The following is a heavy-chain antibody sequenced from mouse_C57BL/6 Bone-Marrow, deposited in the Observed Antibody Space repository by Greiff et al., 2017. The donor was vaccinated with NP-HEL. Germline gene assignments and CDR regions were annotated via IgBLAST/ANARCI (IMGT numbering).Heavy chain of an antibody. J-gene: IGHJ4*01. V-gene: IGHV1-59*01. Sequence: QVQLKQPGAELVRPGTSVKLSCKASGSTFTSYWMHWVKQRPGQGLEWIGVIDPSDSYTNYNQKFKGKATLTVDTSSSTAYMQLSSLTSEDSAVYYCARYTTVVAPYAMDYWGQGTSVTVSS. CDR3: ARYTTVVAPYAMDY. D-gene: IGHD1-1*01. CDR2: IDPSDSYT. CDR1: GSTFTSYW.